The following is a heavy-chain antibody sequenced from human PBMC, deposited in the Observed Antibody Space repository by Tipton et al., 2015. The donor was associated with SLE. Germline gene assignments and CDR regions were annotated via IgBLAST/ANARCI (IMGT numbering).Heavy chain of an antibody. Sequence: QLVQSGAEVKKPGASVKVSCKASGYTFTGYYMHWVRQAPGQGLEWMGWINPNSGGTNYAQKFQGRVTMTRDTSISTADMELSRLVSEDTAMYYCARVNMIVGMEWLEPWGVGTLVTVSS. V-gene: IGHV1-2*02. CDR2: INPNSGGT. D-gene: IGHD3-22*01. J-gene: IGHJ5*02. CDR1: GYTFTGYY. CDR3: ARVNMIVGMEWLEP.